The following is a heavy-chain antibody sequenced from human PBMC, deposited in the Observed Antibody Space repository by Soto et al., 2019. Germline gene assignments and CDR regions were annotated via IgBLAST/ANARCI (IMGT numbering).Heavy chain of an antibody. V-gene: IGHV3-66*01. CDR2: IYSGGST. J-gene: IGHJ4*02. CDR3: ARTCSGGTCSFDY. Sequence: GVSLRLSCAASGFTVSSNYMSWVRQAPGKGPEWVSVIYSGGSTYYADSVKGRFTISRDNSENTLYLQMNSLRAEDTAVYYCARTCSGGTCSFDYWGQGT. D-gene: IGHD2-15*01. CDR1: GFTVSSNY.